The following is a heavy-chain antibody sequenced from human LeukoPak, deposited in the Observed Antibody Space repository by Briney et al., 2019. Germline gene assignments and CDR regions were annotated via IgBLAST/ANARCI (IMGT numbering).Heavy chain of an antibody. D-gene: IGHD2/OR15-2a*01. J-gene: IGHJ6*02. Sequence: SETLSLTCAVYGGSFSGYYWSWIRQPPGKGLEWIGEINHSGSTNYNPSLKSRVTVSVDTSENQFSLKLTSVTAADTAVYYCARAHSIASYYYGVDVWGQGTTVTVSS. CDR1: GGSFSGYY. V-gene: IGHV4-34*01. CDR2: INHSGST. CDR3: ARAHSIASYYYGVDV.